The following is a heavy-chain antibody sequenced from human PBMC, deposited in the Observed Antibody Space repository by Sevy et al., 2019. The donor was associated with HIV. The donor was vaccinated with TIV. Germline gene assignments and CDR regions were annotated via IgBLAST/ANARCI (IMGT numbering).Heavy chain of an antibody. CDR1: GVSISPYY. Sequence: SETLSLTCTVSGVSISPYYWAWIRQPPGKGLECIGFSGSSNYHPSLKSRVTTSVDTSKNQFSLKLSSVTAADTAIYYCARGGPNQHQLDYFDYWGQGTLVTVSS. CDR3: ARGGPNQHQLDYFDY. D-gene: IGHD2-2*01. J-gene: IGHJ4*02. CDR2: SGSS. V-gene: IGHV4-59*01.